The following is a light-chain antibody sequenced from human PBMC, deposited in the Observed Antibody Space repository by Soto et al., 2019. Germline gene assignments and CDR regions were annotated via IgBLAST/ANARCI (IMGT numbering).Light chain of an antibody. V-gene: IGLV2-11*01. CDR1: SSDVGDYNY. Sequence: QSALTQPRSVTGSPGQSVTISCTGTSSDVGDYNYVSWYQQHPGKAPKLMIFDVSKRPSGVPDRFSGSKSGNTAALTISWLQAEDEADYYCCSYAGSYTYVFGTGTKVTVL. CDR3: CSYAGSYTYV. J-gene: IGLJ1*01. CDR2: DVS.